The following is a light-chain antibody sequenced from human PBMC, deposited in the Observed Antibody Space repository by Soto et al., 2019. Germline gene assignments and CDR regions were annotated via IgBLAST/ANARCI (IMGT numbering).Light chain of an antibody. J-gene: IGKJ2*01. Sequence: DIVMTQSPDSLALSLGERATINCKSSQSVLYSSDNKNYLAWYQQKPGQPPNLLIYWASTRESGVPDRFSGSGSGTDFTLPISSLQAEDVAVYYCQQYYTTPYTFGQGTKLEIK. CDR1: QSVLYSSDNKNY. V-gene: IGKV4-1*01. CDR3: QQYYTTPYT. CDR2: WAS.